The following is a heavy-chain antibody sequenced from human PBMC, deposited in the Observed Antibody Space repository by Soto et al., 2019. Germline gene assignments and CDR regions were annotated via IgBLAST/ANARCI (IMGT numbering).Heavy chain of an antibody. Sequence: SETLSLTCTVSGGSVRSSTYYWGWIRQAPGKGLEWIASIYYSGRTHNNPALKSRVTMSVDTYTNQFSLKMNAVTAADTAVYYCTRHEGGAAAERLLSYWGQGTLVTGSS. D-gene: IGHD6-13*01. V-gene: IGHV4-39*01. CDR3: TRHEGGAAAERLLSY. CDR1: GGSVRSSTYY. J-gene: IGHJ1*01. CDR2: IYYSGRT.